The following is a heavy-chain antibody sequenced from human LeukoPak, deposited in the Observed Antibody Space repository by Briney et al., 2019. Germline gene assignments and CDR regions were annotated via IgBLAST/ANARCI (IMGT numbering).Heavy chain of an antibody. J-gene: IGHJ4*02. Sequence: GGSLRLSCAASGFTFSNAWMSWVRQAPGKGLEWVGRIKRKADGGTTDYAAPVKDRFTISRDDSKTTLYLQMNSLKPDDTAVYFYNTGTAAADYWGQGTQVTVSS. D-gene: IGHD6-25*01. CDR1: GFTFSNAW. CDR2: IKRKADGGTT. V-gene: IGHV3-15*01. CDR3: NTGTAAADY.